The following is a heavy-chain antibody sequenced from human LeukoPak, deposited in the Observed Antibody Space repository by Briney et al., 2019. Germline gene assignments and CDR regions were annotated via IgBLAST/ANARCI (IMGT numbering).Heavy chain of an antibody. Sequence: GGSLRLSCAASGFTFSSYAMSWARQAPGKGLEWVSAISGSGGSTYYADSVKGRFTISRDNSKNTLYLQMNSLRAEDTAVYYCAKAPPFGQLPPEYFQHWGQGTLVTVSS. CDR1: GFTFSSYA. CDR2: ISGSGGST. D-gene: IGHD2-2*01. J-gene: IGHJ1*01. V-gene: IGHV3-23*01. CDR3: AKAPPFGQLPPEYFQH.